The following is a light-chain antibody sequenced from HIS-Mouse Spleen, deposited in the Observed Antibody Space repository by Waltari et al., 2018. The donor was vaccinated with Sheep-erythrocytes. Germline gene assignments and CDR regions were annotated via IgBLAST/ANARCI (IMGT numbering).Light chain of an antibody. CDR2: DVS. V-gene: IGLV2-11*01. Sequence: QSALTQPRSVSGSPGQSVTISCTGTSSDVGGYNSVSWYQQHPGKAPKLMIYDVSKRPSWVPDRFSGSKSGNTASLTISGLQAEDEADYYCCSYAGSYNYVFGTGTKVTVL. CDR3: CSYAGSYNYV. CDR1: SSDVGGYNS. J-gene: IGLJ1*01.